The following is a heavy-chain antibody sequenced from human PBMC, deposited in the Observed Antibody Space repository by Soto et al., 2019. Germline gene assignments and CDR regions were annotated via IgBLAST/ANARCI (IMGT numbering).Heavy chain of an antibody. J-gene: IGHJ3*02. Sequence: GGSLRLSCAASGFTFTSYWMTWVRQAPGKGLEWVANINHDGSEKYYVDSVKGRFTISRDNAKNSLYLQMNSLRAEDTAVYYCAQSDAFDIWGQGTMVTVSS. CDR1: GFTFTSYW. V-gene: IGHV3-7*01. CDR2: INHDGSEK. CDR3: AQSDAFDI.